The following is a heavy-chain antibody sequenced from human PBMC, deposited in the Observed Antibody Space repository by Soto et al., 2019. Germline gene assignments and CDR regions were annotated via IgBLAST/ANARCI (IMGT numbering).Heavy chain of an antibody. Sequence: EVQLVESGGGLVQPGRSLRLSCAASGFTFDDYAMHWVRQVPGKGLEWVSGISWNSGRIGYADSVKGRFTISRDNANNSLYLQMNSLRAEDTAWYYCAKGAITIFGVVSAHFDYWGQGTLVTVSS. CDR1: GFTFDDYA. V-gene: IGHV3-9*01. D-gene: IGHD3-3*01. CDR2: ISWNSGRI. CDR3: AKGAITIFGVVSAHFDY. J-gene: IGHJ4*02.